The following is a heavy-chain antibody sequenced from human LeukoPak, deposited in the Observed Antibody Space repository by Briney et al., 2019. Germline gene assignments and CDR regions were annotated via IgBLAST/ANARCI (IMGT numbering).Heavy chain of an antibody. D-gene: IGHD3-10*01. J-gene: IGHJ4*02. CDR1: GFTFSDYY. CDR3: ARSGPSVLWSKSFDY. CDR2: ISNSGSNI. V-gene: IGHV3-11*01. Sequence: GGSLRLSCAASGFTFSDYYMSWIRQAPGKGVEWISYISNSGSNIYYADSVKGRFTISRDNSKNTLFLQMDNLRADDAATYYCARSGPSVLWSKSFDYWGQGALVTVSS.